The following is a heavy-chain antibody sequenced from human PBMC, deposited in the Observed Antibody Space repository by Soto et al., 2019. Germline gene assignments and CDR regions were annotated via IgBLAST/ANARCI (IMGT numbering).Heavy chain of an antibody. D-gene: IGHD2-8*01. CDR2: IWNDGSRQ. J-gene: IGHJ4*02. Sequence: QEQLVESGGGVVQPGSSLRLSCAASRFTFSSHGMHWVRQAPGKGLEWVAVIWNDGSRQYYADSVKGRFTISRDDSKNTLYLQMSSLRVEDTAVYYCASAIGSVSEPDYWGQGTLVTVSS. V-gene: IGHV3-33*01. CDR3: ASAIGSVSEPDY. CDR1: RFTFSSHG.